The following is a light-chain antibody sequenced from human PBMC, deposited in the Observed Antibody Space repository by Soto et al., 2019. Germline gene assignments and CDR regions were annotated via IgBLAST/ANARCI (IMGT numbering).Light chain of an antibody. V-gene: IGKV3-15*01. Sequence: DRVMTQSPATLSASPGESTTLSCRASESVNHNLAWYQQKQGQHPRLLIYGASSRAPGVPARFSGSGTGTEFTLTISSLQSEDFAVYYCHQYNNWPPNTFGQGTRLEMK. CDR3: HQYNNWPPNT. CDR1: ESVNHN. J-gene: IGKJ5*01. CDR2: GAS.